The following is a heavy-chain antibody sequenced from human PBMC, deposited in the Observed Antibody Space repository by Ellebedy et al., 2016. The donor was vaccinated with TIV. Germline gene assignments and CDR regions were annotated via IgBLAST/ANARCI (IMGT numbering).Heavy chain of an antibody. CDR1: GNTFTSHY. CDR3: SIEGPLASPGINDAFDI. D-gene: IGHD6-13*01. V-gene: IGHV1-46*01. CDR2: VYPSGGRT. J-gene: IGHJ3*02. Sequence: AASVKVSCKASGNTFTSHYMHWVRHAPGQGLEWMGLVYPSGGRTFYAQKFQGRVTMTRDTSTSTVYMELNSLRSEYTAVYYCSIEGPLASPGINDAFDIWGQGTLVTVSS.